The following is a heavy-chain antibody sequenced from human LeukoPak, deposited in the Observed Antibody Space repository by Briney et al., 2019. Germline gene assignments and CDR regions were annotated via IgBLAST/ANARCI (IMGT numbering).Heavy chain of an antibody. CDR3: TTAPSGYAYMDGWHLDY. J-gene: IGHJ4*02. V-gene: IGHV3-15*01. CDR1: GFTFNYAW. Sequence: PGGSLRLSCAASGFTFNYAWMSWVRQAPGKGLEWVGRIKSKTDGETTDYAAPVKGRFTISRDDSKNTLYLQMNSLKTEDTALYYCTTAPSGYAYMDGWHLDYWGQGALVTVSS. CDR2: IKSKTDGETT. D-gene: IGHD5-18*01.